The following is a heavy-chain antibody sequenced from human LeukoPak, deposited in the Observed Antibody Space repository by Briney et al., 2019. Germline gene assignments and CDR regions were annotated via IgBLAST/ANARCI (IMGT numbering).Heavy chain of an antibody. V-gene: IGHV3-48*01. J-gene: IGHJ6*03. CDR1: GFTFSYYN. D-gene: IGHD2-21*02. Sequence: GGSLRLSCAASGFTFSYYNMNWVRQAPGRGLEWVSYISSSTSTIHYVDSVKGRFTISRDNAKNSVYLQMNSLRADDTAVYYCARSTMTASYYYMDVWGKGTTVTVSS. CDR3: ARSTMTASYYYMDV. CDR2: ISSSTSTI.